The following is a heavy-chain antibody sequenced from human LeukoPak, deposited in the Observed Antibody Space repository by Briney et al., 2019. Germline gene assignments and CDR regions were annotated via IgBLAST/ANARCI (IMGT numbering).Heavy chain of an antibody. V-gene: IGHV4-39*01. CDR3: GRLFDS. CDR2: INYSGTT. CDR1: GGAIISDNFY. Sequence: SETLSLTCTVSGGAIISDNFYWGWVRQPPGKGLEWVGSINYSGTTYYNPSLRSRLRISVDTSRTQFFLRLNSVTAADTAVYYCGRLFDSWGQGILVTVSS. J-gene: IGHJ4*02.